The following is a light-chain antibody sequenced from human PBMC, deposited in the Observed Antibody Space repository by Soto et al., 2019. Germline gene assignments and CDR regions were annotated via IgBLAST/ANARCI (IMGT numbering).Light chain of an antibody. Sequence: DIQVTQSPSSLSASVGDRVTITCRTSQNASIFVNWFQQKPGQAPYLLIYVATVLQPGVASRFIGSGSGTDFTLTITDLRPEDFSTYYCQQSRSLPVTFGQGTKVEMK. V-gene: IGKV1-39*01. J-gene: IGKJ2*01. CDR2: VAT. CDR1: QNASIF. CDR3: QQSRSLPVT.